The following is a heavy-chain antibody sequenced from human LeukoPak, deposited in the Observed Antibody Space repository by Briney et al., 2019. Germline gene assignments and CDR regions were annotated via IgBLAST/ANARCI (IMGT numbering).Heavy chain of an antibody. V-gene: IGHV4-4*07. J-gene: IGHJ6*03. CDR2: IYFSGDT. CDR1: GGSISTYY. D-gene: IGHD6-19*01. CDR3: ARNIAVAGRGDYMDV. Sequence: SETLSLTCTVSGGSISTYYWSWIRQPAGKGLEWIGRIYFSGDTNYNPSLKSRVTMSVDTSKNQFSLKLSPVTAADTAVYYCARNIAVAGRGDYMDVWGKGTTVTISS.